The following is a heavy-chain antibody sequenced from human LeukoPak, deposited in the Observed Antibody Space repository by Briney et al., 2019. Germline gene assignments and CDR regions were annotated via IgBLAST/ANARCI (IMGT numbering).Heavy chain of an antibody. J-gene: IGHJ3*02. V-gene: IGHV3-23*01. CDR2: ISGSGGST. Sequence: GGSLRLSCAASGFTFSSYAMSWVRQAPGKGLEWVSAISGSGGSTYYADSVKGRFTISRDNSKNTLYLQMNSLRAEDTAVYYCAKVSMVRGVTIEAWYAFDIWGQGTMVTVSS. CDR3: AKVSMVRGVTIEAWYAFDI. D-gene: IGHD3-10*01. CDR1: GFTFSSYA.